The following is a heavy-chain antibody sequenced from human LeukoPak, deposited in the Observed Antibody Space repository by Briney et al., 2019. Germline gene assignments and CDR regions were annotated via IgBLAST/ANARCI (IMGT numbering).Heavy chain of an antibody. CDR2: ISGSGGST. CDR3: ARGHAPDYYGSGSYIADCYFDY. D-gene: IGHD3-10*01. J-gene: IGHJ4*02. CDR1: GFTFSSYA. V-gene: IGHV3-23*01. Sequence: PGGSLRLSCAASGFTFSSYAMSWVRQAPGKGLEWVSAISGSGGSTYYADSVKGRFTISRDNAKNSLYLQMNTLRAEDTAVYYCARGHAPDYYGSGSYIADCYFDYWGQGTLVTVSS.